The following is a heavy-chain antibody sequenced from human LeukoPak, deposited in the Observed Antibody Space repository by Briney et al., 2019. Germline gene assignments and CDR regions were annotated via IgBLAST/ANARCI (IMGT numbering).Heavy chain of an antibody. J-gene: IGHJ6*03. V-gene: IGHV4-4*07. CDR3: ARDPRATVTTSCYMDV. D-gene: IGHD4-11*01. CDR1: GGSISSYY. CDR2: IYTSGST. Sequence: SETLSLTCTVSGGSISSYYWSWIRQPAGKGLEWIGRIYTSGSTNYNPSLKSRVTMSVDTSKNQFSLKLSSVTAADTAVYYCARDPRATVTTSCYMDVWGKGTTVTVSS.